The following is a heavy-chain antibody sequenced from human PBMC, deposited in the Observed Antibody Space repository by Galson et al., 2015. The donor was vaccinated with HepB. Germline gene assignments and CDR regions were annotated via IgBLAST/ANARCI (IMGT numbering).Heavy chain of an antibody. D-gene: IGHD3-10*01. V-gene: IGHV3-30*18. CDR1: GFTFSSYG. Sequence: SLRLSCAASGFTFSSYGMHWVRQAPGKGLEWVAGITYDGSNKYYADSVKGRFTISRDNSKNTLYLQMNSLRAEDTAVYYCAKTGPFRVRGVITPHFAYWGQGTLVTVSS. CDR2: ITYDGSNK. CDR3: AKTGPFRVRGVITPHFAY. J-gene: IGHJ4*02.